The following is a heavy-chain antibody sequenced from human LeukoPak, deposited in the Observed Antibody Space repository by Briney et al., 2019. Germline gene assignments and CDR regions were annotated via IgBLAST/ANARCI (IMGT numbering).Heavy chain of an antibody. Sequence: ASVKVSCKASGYTFTSYDINWVRQATGQGLEWMGWMNPNSGNTGYAQKFQGRVTITRNTSISTAYMELSSLRSEDTAVYYCARVTVGATRNGWYYYYYMDVWGKGTTVTVSS. J-gene: IGHJ6*03. V-gene: IGHV1-8*03. CDR3: ARVTVGATRNGWYYYYYMDV. CDR2: MNPNSGNT. CDR1: GYTFTSYD. D-gene: IGHD1-26*01.